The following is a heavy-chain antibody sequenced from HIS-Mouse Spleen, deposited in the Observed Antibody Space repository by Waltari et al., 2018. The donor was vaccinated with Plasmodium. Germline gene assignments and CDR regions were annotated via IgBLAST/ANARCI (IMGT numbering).Heavy chain of an antibody. V-gene: IGHV1-2*02. D-gene: IGHD6-13*01. CDR2: INPNSGGT. CDR3: ARVLGYKAAAGTFVEYFQH. Sequence: QVQLVQSGAEVKKPGASVKVSCKASGYTFTGYYMHWVRQAPGQGLEWMGWINPNSGGTNYAQKFQGRVTMTRDTSISTAYMERSRLRSDDTAVYYCARVLGYKAAAGTFVEYFQHWGQGTLVTVSS. J-gene: IGHJ1*01. CDR1: GYTFTGYY.